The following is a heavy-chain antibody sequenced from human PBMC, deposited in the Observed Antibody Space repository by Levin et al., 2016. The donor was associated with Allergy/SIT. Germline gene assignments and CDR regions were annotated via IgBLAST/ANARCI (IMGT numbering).Heavy chain of an antibody. CDR2: INHSGST. D-gene: IGHD6-13*01. CDR1: GGSFSGYY. Sequence: SETLSLTCAVYGGSFSGYYWSWIRQPPGKGLEWIGEINHSGSTNYNPSLKSRVTISVDTSKNQFSLKLSSVTAADTAVYYCARGSGIAAPPGIYYFDYWGQGTLVTVSS. CDR3: ARGSGIAAPPGIYYFDY. V-gene: IGHV4-34*01. J-gene: IGHJ4*02.